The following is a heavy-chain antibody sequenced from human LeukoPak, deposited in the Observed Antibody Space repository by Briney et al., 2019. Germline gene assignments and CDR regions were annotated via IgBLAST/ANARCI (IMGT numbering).Heavy chain of an antibody. D-gene: IGHD5-18*01. CDR1: GGSFSGYY. V-gene: IGHV4-34*01. Sequence: SETLSLTCAVYGGSFSGYYWSWIRQPPGKGLEWIGEINYSGSTNYNPSLKSRVTIPVDTSKNQYSLKLSSVTAADTAVYYCARVDTAMATDYWGQGTLVTVSS. CDR3: ARVDTAMATDY. CDR2: INYSGST. J-gene: IGHJ4*02.